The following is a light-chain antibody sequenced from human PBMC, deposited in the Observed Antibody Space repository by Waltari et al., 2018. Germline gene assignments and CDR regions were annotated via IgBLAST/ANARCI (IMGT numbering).Light chain of an antibody. J-gene: IGLJ3*02. V-gene: IGLV1-44*01. CDR3: AAWDDNLNGL. CDR2: AND. Sequence: QSVLTQVPSESGTPGQRVTISCSGSSSNIGKNAVNWYQQVPGTAPKLLIYANDQRPSGVPDLFSGSKSGTSASLVISGLQAEDEADYYCAAWDDNLNGLFGGGTKLTVL. CDR1: SSNIGKNA.